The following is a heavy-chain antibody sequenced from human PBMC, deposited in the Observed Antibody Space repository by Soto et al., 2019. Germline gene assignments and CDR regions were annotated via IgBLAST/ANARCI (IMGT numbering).Heavy chain of an antibody. CDR1: EGSSIGHC. Sequence: ASQTICVSRSVAEGSSIGHCVRCIRQPPGKGLEWIGYIYYSGSTNYNPSLKSRVTISVDTSKNQFSLKLSSVTAADTAVYYCARTYCSGGRCYSDAFDIWGQGTMVTVSS. D-gene: IGHD2-15*01. CDR2: IYYSGST. V-gene: IGHV4-59*08. CDR3: ARTYCSGGRCYSDAFDI. J-gene: IGHJ3*02.